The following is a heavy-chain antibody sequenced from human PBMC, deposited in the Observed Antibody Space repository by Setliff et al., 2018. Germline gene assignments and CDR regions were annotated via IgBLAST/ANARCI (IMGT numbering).Heavy chain of an antibody. CDR1: GFTFSTYW. J-gene: IGHJ6*02. D-gene: IGHD6-13*01. V-gene: IGHV3-74*01. Sequence: GESLNISCAASGFTFSTYWMHWVRQAPGKGLVWVSRINSDGSTTSYADSVKGRFTISRDNTKNTLYLQMNSLRAEDTAVYYCVSWLYYYYYGVDVWGQGTTVTVSS. CDR2: INSDGSTT. CDR3: VSWLYYYYYGVDV.